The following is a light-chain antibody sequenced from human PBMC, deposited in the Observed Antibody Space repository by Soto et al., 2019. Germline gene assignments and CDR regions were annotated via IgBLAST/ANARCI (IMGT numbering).Light chain of an antibody. CDR2: DAS. V-gene: IGKV3-11*01. CDR1: QSVSSS. J-gene: IGKJ4*01. CDR3: QQRSSWPLT. Sequence: EIVLTQSPATLSLSPGERATLSCRAGQSVSSSLAWYQQKPGQTPRLLIYDASNRATGIPARFSGSGSGTDFTLTVSSLEPEDFAVYYCQQRSSWPLTFGGGTKVAIK.